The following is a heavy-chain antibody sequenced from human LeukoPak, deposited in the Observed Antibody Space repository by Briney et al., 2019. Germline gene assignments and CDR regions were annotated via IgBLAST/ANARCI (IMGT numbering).Heavy chain of an antibody. CDR3: ARAPGPIDY. CDR1: GFTFSSYG. Sequence: GRSLRLSCAASGFTFSSYGMHWVRQAPGKGLEWVAVIWYNGSNKYYADSVKGRFTISRDNSKNTLYLQMDSLRAEDTAEYYCARAPGPIDYWGQGTLVTVSS. J-gene: IGHJ4*02. V-gene: IGHV3-33*01. CDR2: IWYNGSNK.